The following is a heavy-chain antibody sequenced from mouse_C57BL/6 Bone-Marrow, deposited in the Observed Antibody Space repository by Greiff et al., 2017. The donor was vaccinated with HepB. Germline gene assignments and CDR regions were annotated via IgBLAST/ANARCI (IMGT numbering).Heavy chain of an antibody. D-gene: IGHD2-2*01. CDR2: IYPGDGDT. V-gene: IGHV1-82*01. J-gene: IGHJ2*01. CDR3: AREDLLWLRRFDY. Sequence: VQRVESGPELVKPGASVKISCKASGYAFSSSWMNWVKQRPGKGLEWIGRIYPGDGDTNYNGKFKGKATLTADKSSSTAYMQLSSLTSEDSAVYFCAREDLLWLRRFDYWGQGTTLTVSS. CDR1: GYAFSSSW.